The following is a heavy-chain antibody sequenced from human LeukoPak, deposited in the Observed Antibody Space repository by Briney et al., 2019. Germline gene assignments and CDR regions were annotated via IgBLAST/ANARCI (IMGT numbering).Heavy chain of an antibody. D-gene: IGHD3-22*01. J-gene: IGHJ4*02. CDR3: AGGFGSGYIEDY. CDR1: GGTFSSYA. Sequence: ASVKVSCKASGGTFSSYAISWVRQAPGQGLEWMGWISAYNGNTNYAQKLQGRVTMTTDTSTSTAYMELRSLRSDDTAVYYCAGGFGSGYIEDYWGQGTLVTVSS. V-gene: IGHV1-18*01. CDR2: ISAYNGNT.